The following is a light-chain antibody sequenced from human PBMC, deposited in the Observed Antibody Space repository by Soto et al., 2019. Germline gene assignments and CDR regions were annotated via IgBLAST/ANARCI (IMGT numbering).Light chain of an antibody. V-gene: IGLV1-40*01. CDR2: GNS. CDR3: QSYDSSLSASVV. J-gene: IGLJ2*01. CDR1: SSNIGAGYD. Sequence: QSVLTQPPSVSGAPGQRVTISCTGSSSNIGAGYDVHWYQQLPGTAPKLLIYGNSNRPSGVPDRFSGSKSGTSASLAITGLQAEYEADYYCQSYDSSLSASVVFGGGTKLTVL.